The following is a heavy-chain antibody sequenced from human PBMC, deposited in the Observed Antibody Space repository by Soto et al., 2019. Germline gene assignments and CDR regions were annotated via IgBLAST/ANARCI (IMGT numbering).Heavy chain of an antibody. J-gene: IGHJ6*03. CDR2: FDPEDGET. Sequence: GXSVKVSCKVSGYTLTELSMHWVRQAPGKGLEWMGGFDPEDGETIYAQKFQGRVTMTEDTSTDTAYMELSSLRSEDTAVYYCATTPFSGYDIYYYMDVWGKGTTVTVSS. V-gene: IGHV1-24*01. CDR1: GYTLTELS. CDR3: ATTPFSGYDIYYYMDV. D-gene: IGHD5-12*01.